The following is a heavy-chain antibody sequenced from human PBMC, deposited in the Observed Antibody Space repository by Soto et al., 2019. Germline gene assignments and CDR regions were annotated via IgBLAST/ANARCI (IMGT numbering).Heavy chain of an antibody. CDR3: ARAFYDSSGYPPLYFDY. J-gene: IGHJ4*02. Sequence: ASVKVSCKASGYTFTSYGISWVRQAPGQGLEWMGWISAYNGNTNYAQKLQGRVTMTTDTSTSTAYMELRSLRSDDTAVYYCARAFYDSSGYPPLYFDYWGQGTLVTVSS. V-gene: IGHV1-18*01. D-gene: IGHD3-22*01. CDR1: GYTFTSYG. CDR2: ISAYNGNT.